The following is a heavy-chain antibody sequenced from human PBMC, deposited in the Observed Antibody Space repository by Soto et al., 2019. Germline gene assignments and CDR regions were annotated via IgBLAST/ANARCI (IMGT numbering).Heavy chain of an antibody. CDR2: IYPGDSDT. J-gene: IGHJ4*02. D-gene: IGHD6-13*01. CDR1: GYSFTSYW. CDR3: ARPNIAAAGTCDY. Sequence: GKSLKISCKGSGYSFTSYWIGWARQMPGKGLEWMGIIYPGDSDTRYSPSFQGQVTISADKSISTAYLQWSSLKASDTAMYYCARPNIAAAGTCDYWGQGTLVTVSS. V-gene: IGHV5-51*01.